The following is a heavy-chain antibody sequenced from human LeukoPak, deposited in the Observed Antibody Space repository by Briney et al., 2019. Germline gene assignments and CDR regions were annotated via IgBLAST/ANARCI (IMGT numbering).Heavy chain of an antibody. CDR3: AREQAGTSGWYTVDS. CDR1: GFAFSTYA. J-gene: IGHJ4*02. CDR2: FSRRGTT. V-gene: IGHV3-23*01. D-gene: IGHD6-13*01. Sequence: GSLRLSCAASGFAFSTYAMDWVRQAPGKGLQWVSAFSRRGTTHYADSVRGRFTISRDNSKNVLYLQMNSLRVDDTAIYYCAREQAGTSGWYTVDSWGQGTLVTVSS.